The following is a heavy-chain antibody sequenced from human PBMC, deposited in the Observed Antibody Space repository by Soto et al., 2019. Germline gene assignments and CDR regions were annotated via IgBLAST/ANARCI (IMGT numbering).Heavy chain of an antibody. V-gene: IGHV4-30-2*06. CDR3: VRESVASAPHHFAT. J-gene: IGHJ5*02. CDR1: GGTITSGRSS. Sequence: TLSLTCSVSGGTITSGRSSWNWIRQSPGKGLEWIAYIYHSGSTYYNPSLKSRVTISVDRSENQFSLKLTSVTAADTAVYYCVRESVASAPHHFATWGPGTLVTVSS. CDR2: IYHSGST. D-gene: IGHD2-2*01.